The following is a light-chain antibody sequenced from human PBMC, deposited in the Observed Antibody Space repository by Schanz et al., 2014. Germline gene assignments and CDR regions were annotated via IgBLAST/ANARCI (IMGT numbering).Light chain of an antibody. CDR1: QSVSDN. CDR2: AAS. V-gene: IGKV3-20*01. Sequence: EVVLTQSPPILSVSPGERATLSCRASQSVSDNLAWFQQKPGQAPRLLIYAASSRATGIPDRFSGAGSGTDFTLTISRLDPEDSAVYYCQQYGPSPYTFGQGTRLDIK. CDR3: QQYGPSPYT. J-gene: IGKJ2*01.